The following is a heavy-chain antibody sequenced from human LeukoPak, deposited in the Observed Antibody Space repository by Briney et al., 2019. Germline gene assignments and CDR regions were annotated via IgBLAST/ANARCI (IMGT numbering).Heavy chain of an antibody. CDR2: INHSGST. CDR1: GGSFSGYY. Sequence: PSETLSLTCAVYGGSFSGYYWSWIRQSPGKGLEWIGEINHSGSTNYNPSLKSRVTISVDTSKNQFSLKLSSVTAADTAVYYCARARVYYYGSGHYYYGMDVWGQGTTVTVPS. V-gene: IGHV4-34*01. J-gene: IGHJ6*02. CDR3: ARARVYYYGSGHYYYGMDV. D-gene: IGHD3-10*01.